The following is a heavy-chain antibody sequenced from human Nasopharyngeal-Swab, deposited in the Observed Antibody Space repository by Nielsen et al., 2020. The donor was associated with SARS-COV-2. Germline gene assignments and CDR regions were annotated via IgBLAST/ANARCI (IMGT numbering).Heavy chain of an antibody. CDR3: ARSLYYYYDSSGYSL. CDR2: IKQDGSEK. D-gene: IGHD3-22*01. V-gene: IGHV3-7*01. CDR1: GFTFSSYW. Sequence: GGSLRLSCAASGFTFSSYWMSWVRQAPGKGLEWVANIKQDGSEKYYVDSVKGQFTISRDNAKNSLYLQMNSMRAEDTAVYYCARSLYYYYDSSGYSLWGQGTLVTVSS. J-gene: IGHJ4*02.